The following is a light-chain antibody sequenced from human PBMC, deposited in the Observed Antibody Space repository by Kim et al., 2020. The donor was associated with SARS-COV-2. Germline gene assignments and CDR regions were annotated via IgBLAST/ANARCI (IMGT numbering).Light chain of an antibody. J-gene: IGKJ4*01. CDR1: QSISNW. V-gene: IGKV1-5*01. CDR2: DAS. CDR3: QQYNSYPLT. Sequence: ASVGDRVTITCRASQSISNWLAWYQQKPGKAPKLLIYDASSLGSGVPSRISGSGSGTELTLAISSLQSDDFATYYCQQYNSYPLTFGGGTKVDIK.